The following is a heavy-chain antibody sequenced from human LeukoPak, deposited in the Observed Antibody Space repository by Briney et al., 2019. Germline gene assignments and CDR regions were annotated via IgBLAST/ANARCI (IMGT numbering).Heavy chain of an antibody. CDR3: ATGCVGSPSCFTTGYDH. CDR1: GLTFNTYA. V-gene: IGHV3-23*01. CDR2: ISDSGRDT. J-gene: IGHJ4*02. Sequence: GSLRLSCAVSGLTFNTYAMNWVRQAPGKGLEWVSGISDSGRDTYYSDSVKGRFSISRDTSKSTVYLQMNSLRAEDTALYFCATGCVGSPSCFTTGYDHWGQGTLVTVSS. D-gene: IGHD1-26*01.